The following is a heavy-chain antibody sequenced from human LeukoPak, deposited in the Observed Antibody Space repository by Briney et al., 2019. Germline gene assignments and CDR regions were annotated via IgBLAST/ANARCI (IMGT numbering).Heavy chain of an antibody. D-gene: IGHD2-15*01. V-gene: IGHV4-34*01. CDR1: GVSFSGYY. CDR2: INHSGST. Sequence: PSETLSLTCAVYGVSFSGYYWSWIRQPPGKGLEWIGEINHSGSTNYNPSLKSRVTISVDTSKNQFSLKLSSVTAADTAVYYCARDPDDCSGGSCYPIPWGQGTLVTVSS. J-gene: IGHJ4*02. CDR3: ARDPDDCSGGSCYPIP.